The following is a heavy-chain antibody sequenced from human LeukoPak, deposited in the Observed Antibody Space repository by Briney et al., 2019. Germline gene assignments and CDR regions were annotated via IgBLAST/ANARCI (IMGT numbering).Heavy chain of an antibody. J-gene: IGHJ6*03. V-gene: IGHV4-61*08. CDR3: ARVYDFWGGFRNYYYYYYMDV. D-gene: IGHD3-3*01. CDR1: GGSISSGGYY. CDR2: IYYSGST. Sequence: PSETLSLTCTVSGGSISSGGYYWSWIRQHPGKGLEWIGYIYYSGSTNYNPSLKSRVTISVDTSKNQFSLKLSSVTAADTAVYYCARVYDFWGGFRNYYYYYYMDVWGKGTTVTVSS.